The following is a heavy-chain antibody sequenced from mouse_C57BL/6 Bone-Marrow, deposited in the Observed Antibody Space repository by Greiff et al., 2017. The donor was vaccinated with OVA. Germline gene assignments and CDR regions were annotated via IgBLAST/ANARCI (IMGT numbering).Heavy chain of an antibody. Sequence: QVQLQQSGAELAKPGASVKLSCKASGYTFTSYWMHWVKQRPGQGLEWIGYINPSSGYTKYNQKFKDKATLTADKSSSTAYMQLRSLTYEDSAVYYYARHEERTAQETVFAYWGQGTLVTVSA. CDR1: GYTFTSYW. CDR2: INPSSGYT. D-gene: IGHD3-2*02. V-gene: IGHV1-7*01. CDR3: ARHEERTAQETVFAY. J-gene: IGHJ3*01.